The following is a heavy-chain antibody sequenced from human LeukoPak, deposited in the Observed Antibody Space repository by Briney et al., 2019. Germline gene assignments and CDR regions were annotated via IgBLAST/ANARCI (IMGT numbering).Heavy chain of an antibody. CDR3: ARAQPRLSGGNPLDY. CDR2: INPSGGST. Sequence: ASVKVSCKASGYTFTSYYMHWVRQAPGQGLEWMGIINPSGGSTSYAQKFQGRVTMTRDTSTSTVYMELSSLRSEDTAVYYCARAQPRLSGGNPLDYWGQGTLVTVSS. D-gene: IGHD4-23*01. V-gene: IGHV1-46*01. J-gene: IGHJ4*02. CDR1: GYTFTSYY.